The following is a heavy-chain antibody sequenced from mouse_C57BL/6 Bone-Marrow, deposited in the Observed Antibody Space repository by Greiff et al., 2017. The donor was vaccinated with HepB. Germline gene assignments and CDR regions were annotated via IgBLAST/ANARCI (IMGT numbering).Heavy chain of an antibody. CDR1: GYTFTSYW. V-gene: IGHV1-55*01. CDR3: ARLDYYGSRCGNY. Sequence: VQLQQSGAELVKPGASVKMSCKASGYTFTSYWITWVKQRPGQGLEWIGDIYPGSGSTNYNEKFKSKATLTVDTSSSTAYMQLSSLTSEDSAVYYCARLDYYGSRCGNYWGQGTTLTVSS. D-gene: IGHD1-1*01. J-gene: IGHJ2*01. CDR2: IYPGSGST.